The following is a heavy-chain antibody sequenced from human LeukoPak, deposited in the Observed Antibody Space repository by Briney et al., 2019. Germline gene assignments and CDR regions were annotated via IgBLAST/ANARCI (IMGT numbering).Heavy chain of an antibody. D-gene: IGHD2-15*01. J-gene: IGHJ6*03. CDR3: ARGHCSGGSCYRDLPYSYYYYMDV. Sequence: PSETLSLTCTVSGGSIRSKNYAWGWIRQPPGKGLEWIGSIYNSVSTNYNSSLKSRVTISVDTSKNQFSLKLSSVTAADTAVYYCARGHCSGGSCYRDLPYSYYYYMDVWGKGTTVTISS. CDR1: GGSIRSKNYA. CDR2: IYNSVST. V-gene: IGHV4-39*07.